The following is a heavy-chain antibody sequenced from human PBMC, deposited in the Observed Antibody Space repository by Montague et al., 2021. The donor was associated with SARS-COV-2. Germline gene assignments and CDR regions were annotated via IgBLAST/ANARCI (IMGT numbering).Heavy chain of an antibody. CDR3: ARDLIVYDYVWGSYRPYGMDV. CDR1: GGSISSYY. D-gene: IGHD3-16*02. V-gene: IGHV4-4*07. CDR2: IYTSGST. Sequence: SETLSLTCTVSGGSISSYYWNWIRQPAGKGLEWIGRIYTSGSTNYNPSLKSRVTMSVDTSKNQFSLKLSSVTAADTAVYYCARDLIVYDYVWGSYRPYGMDVWGQGTTVTVSS. J-gene: IGHJ6*02.